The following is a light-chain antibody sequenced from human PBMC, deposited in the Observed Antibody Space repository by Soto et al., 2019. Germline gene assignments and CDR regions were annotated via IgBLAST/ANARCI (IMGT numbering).Light chain of an antibody. CDR3: CSYAGGRTYL. J-gene: IGLJ1*01. CDR1: SIDVGSYSL. CDR2: EGA. V-gene: IGLV2-23*01. Sequence: QSALAQPSSVSGPPGLSIVICCNGGSIDVGSYSLVSCYEHYPGKAPEVRIFEGARRPSGVSDRFSCSKSGNTASLTISGLLTEEEADYYCCSYAGGRTYLFGTGTKGTVL.